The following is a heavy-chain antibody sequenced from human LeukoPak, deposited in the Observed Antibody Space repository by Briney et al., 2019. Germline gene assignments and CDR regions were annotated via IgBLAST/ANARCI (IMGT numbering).Heavy chain of an antibody. CDR3: AKQQAYYYDSSGYAEFDY. D-gene: IGHD3-22*01. CDR1: GFTFSSYA. CDR2: ISGSGGST. V-gene: IGHV3-23*01. Sequence: GGSLRLSCAASGFTFSSYAMSWVRQAPGKGLEGVAAISGSGGSTYYADSVKGRFTISRDNSKNTLYLQMNSLRAEDTAGYYCAKQQAYYYDSSGYAEFDYWGQGTLVTVSS. J-gene: IGHJ4*02.